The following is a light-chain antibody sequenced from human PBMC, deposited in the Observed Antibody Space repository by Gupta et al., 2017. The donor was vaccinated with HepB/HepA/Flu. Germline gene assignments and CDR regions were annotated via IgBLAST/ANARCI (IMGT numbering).Light chain of an antibody. CDR3: QQDKNWPPLT. CDR1: QSVSSN. Sequence: EIVMTQSPATLSVSPGERATLSCRASQSVSSNLAWYQQKPGQAPRLLIYGASTRATGIPARFSGSGYGTEFTLTISSRQSEDFAVYYCQQDKNWPPLTFGGGTXVEIK. J-gene: IGKJ4*01. CDR2: GAS. V-gene: IGKV3-15*01.